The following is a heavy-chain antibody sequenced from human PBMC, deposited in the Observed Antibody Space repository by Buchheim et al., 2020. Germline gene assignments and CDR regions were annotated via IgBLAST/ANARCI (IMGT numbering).Heavy chain of an antibody. CDR1: GLTFSSYG. D-gene: IGHD3-16*01. J-gene: IGHJ4*02. V-gene: IGHV3-33*08. CDR2: IWYDGSNK. Sequence: QVQLVESGGGVVQPGRSLRLSCAASGLTFSSYGMHWVRQAPGKGLEWVAVIWYDGSNKYYADSVKGRFTISRDNSKNKLYLQMNSLRAEDTAVYYCATGGGTQYFDYWGQGTL. CDR3: ATGGGTQYFDY.